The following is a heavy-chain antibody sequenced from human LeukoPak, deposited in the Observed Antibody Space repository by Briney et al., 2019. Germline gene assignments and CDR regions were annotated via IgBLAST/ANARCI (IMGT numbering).Heavy chain of an antibody. J-gene: IGHJ6*03. Sequence: SETLSLTCTVSGGSISSYYWSWIRQPAGKGLEWIGRIYTSGSTYYNPSLKSRLTISVDTSKNQFSLRLSSVTAADTAVYYCARSLVIPAAYYYYYYMDVWGKGTTVTISS. D-gene: IGHD2-2*01. CDR1: GGSISSYY. V-gene: IGHV4-4*07. CDR3: ARSLVIPAAYYYYYYMDV. CDR2: IYTSGST.